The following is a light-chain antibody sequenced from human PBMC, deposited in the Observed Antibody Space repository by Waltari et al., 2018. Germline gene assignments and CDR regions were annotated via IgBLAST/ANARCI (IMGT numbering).Light chain of an antibody. V-gene: IGLV3-19*01. CDR3: NSRDSSGHPLF. J-gene: IGLJ1*01. Sequence: SSELTQDPAVSVAVGQTVWITCQGDSLRAYSANWYHQKPGQHPLLVMYGKNNRAPGIPDRFSGYDSGDTASLTTTVAQAEDEGAYYCNSRDSSGHPLFFGTGTKLTVL. CDR2: GKN. CDR1: SLRAYS.